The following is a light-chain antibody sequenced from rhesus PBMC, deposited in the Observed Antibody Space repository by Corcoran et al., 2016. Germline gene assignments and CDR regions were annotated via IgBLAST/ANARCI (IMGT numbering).Light chain of an antibody. CDR1: PSVGSY. J-gene: IGKJ2*01. CDR2: GAA. V-gene: IGKV3-24*04. Sequence: ETVVTQSPANLSLSPGERATLSCRASPSVGSYLAWYQQKPGQAPRHLIYGAASRATGIPDRFSGSESGTDVTLTISSLEPEDVGVYYCQQSSNLSPYSFGQGTKVEIK. CDR3: QQSSNLSPYS.